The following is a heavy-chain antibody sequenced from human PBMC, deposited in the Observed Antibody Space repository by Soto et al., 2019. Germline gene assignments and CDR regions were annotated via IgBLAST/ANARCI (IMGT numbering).Heavy chain of an antibody. V-gene: IGHV4-34*01. CDR3: ARAYYYDSSGPLDY. CDR2: INHSGST. J-gene: IGHJ4*02. D-gene: IGHD3-22*01. CDR1: GGSFSGYY. Sequence: SETLSLTCAVYGGSFSGYYWSWIRQPPGKGLEWIGEINHSGSTNYNPSLKSRVTISVDTSKNQFSLKLSSVTAADTAVYYRARAYYYDSSGPLDYWGQGTLVTVSS.